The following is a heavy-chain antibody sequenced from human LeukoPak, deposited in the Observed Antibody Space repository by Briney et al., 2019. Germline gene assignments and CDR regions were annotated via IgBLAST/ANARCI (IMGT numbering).Heavy chain of an antibody. CDR1: GGSFSGYY. CDR2: INHSGST. CDR3: ARGHYDFWSGRPNWFDP. D-gene: IGHD3-3*01. Sequence: SETLSLTCAVYGGSFSGYYWSWIRQPPGKWLEWIGEINHSGSTNYNPSLRSRVTISVDTSKNQFSLKLSSVTAADTAVYYCARGHYDFWSGRPNWFDPWGQGTLVTVSS. J-gene: IGHJ5*02. V-gene: IGHV4-34*01.